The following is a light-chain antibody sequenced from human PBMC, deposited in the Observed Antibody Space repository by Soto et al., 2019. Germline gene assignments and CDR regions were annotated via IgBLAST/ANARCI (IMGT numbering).Light chain of an antibody. J-gene: IGKJ3*01. CDR3: QQYGSSPLFT. CDR1: QSVSSSY. Sequence: EIVLTQSPGTLSLSPGERATLSCRASQSVSSSYLAWYQQKPGQAPRLLIYGASGRATGIPDRFSGSGSGTDFILTISRLEPEDLAVYYCQQYGSSPLFTFGPGTKVDIK. CDR2: GAS. V-gene: IGKV3-20*01.